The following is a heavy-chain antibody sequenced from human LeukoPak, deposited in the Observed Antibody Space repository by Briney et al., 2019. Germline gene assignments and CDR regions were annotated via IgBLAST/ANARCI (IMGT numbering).Heavy chain of an antibody. CDR2: ISGSGGST. CDR3: AKDQDSGYDYVDY. Sequence: PGGSLRLSCAASGFTFSSYGMSWVREAPGKGLEWVLAISGSGGSTYYADSVKGRFTIPRDNSKNTLYLQMNSLRAEDTAVYYCAKDQDSGYDYVDYWGQGTLVTVSS. D-gene: IGHD5-12*01. CDR1: GFTFSSYG. V-gene: IGHV3-23*01. J-gene: IGHJ4*02.